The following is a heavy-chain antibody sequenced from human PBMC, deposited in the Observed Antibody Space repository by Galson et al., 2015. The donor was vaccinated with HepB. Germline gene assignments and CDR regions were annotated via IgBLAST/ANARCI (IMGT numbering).Heavy chain of an antibody. CDR3: ARAYSGYDGSSGMDV. CDR2: IFSNDEK. J-gene: IGHJ6*02. CDR1: GFSLSKARMG. D-gene: IGHD5-12*01. Sequence: PALVKPTQTLTLTCTVSGFSLSKARMGVSWIRQPPGKALEWLAHIFSNDEKSYSTSLKSRLTISKDTSKSQVALTMTNMDPVDTARYYCARAYSGYDGSSGMDVWGQGTTVTVSS. V-gene: IGHV2-26*01.